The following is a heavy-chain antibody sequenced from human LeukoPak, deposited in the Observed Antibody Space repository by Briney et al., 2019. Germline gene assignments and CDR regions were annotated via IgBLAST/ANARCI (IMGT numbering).Heavy chain of an antibody. CDR2: IYHSGST. Sequence: SQTLSLTCAVSGGPISSGGYSWSWIRQPPGKGLEWIGYIYHSGSTYYNPSLKSRVTISVDGSKNQFSLKLSSVTAADTAVYYCARGSSQVTGWFDPWGQGTLVTVSS. CDR1: GGPISSGGYS. J-gene: IGHJ5*02. D-gene: IGHD2-21*02. V-gene: IGHV4-30-2*01. CDR3: ARGSSQVTGWFDP.